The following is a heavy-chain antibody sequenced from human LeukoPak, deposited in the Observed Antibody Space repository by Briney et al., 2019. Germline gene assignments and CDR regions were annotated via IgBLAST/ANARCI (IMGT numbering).Heavy chain of an antibody. J-gene: IGHJ4*02. CDR1: GFTFTSSA. D-gene: IGHD3-22*01. CDR3: AASPDYYDSIGYSYYFDY. V-gene: IGHV1-58*01. CDR2: IVVGSGNT. Sequence: TSVKVSCKASGFTFTSSAVQWVRQARGQRLEWIGWIVVGSGNTNYAQKFQERVTITRDMSTSTAYVELSSRRSEDTAVYYCAASPDYYDSIGYSYYFDYWGQGTLVTVSS.